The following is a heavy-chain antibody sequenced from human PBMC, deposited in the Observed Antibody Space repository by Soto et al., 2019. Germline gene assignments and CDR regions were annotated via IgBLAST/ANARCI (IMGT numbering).Heavy chain of an antibody. J-gene: IGHJ4*02. Sequence: QVQLQQWGAGLLKPSETLSLTCAVYGGSFSGYYWSWIRQPPGKGLEWIGEINHSGSTNYNPSLKSRVTISVDTSKNQFSLKLSSVTAADTAVYYCARGRITMVRGVITGYDYWGQGTLVTVSS. V-gene: IGHV4-34*01. CDR2: INHSGST. CDR1: GGSFSGYY. D-gene: IGHD3-10*01. CDR3: ARGRITMVRGVITGYDY.